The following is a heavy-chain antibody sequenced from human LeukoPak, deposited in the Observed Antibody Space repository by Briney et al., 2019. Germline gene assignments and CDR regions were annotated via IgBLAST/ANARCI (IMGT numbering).Heavy chain of an antibody. CDR2: ISSSSSYI. V-gene: IGHV3-21*01. CDR1: GFTFSSYS. CDR3: ARTHLMAAALPGFDY. D-gene: IGHD6-13*01. J-gene: IGHJ4*02. Sequence: PGGPLSLSCAASGFTFSSYSMNWVRQAPGKGLEWVSSISSSSSYIYYADSVKGRFTISRDNAKNSLYLQMNSLRAEDTAVYYCARTHLMAAALPGFDYWGQGTLVTVSS.